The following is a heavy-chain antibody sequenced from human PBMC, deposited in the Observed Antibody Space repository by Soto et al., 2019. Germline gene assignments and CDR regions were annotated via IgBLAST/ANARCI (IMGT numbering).Heavy chain of an antibody. CDR3: GGSLGPVAGTRRFNSYHVMDV. CDR1: GGSIISSNW. CDR2: IYHSGST. D-gene: IGHD1-1*01. V-gene: IGHV4-4*02. Sequence: SETLSLTCAVSGGSIISSNWWSWVRHPPGKGLEWIGEIYHSGSTNYNPSLKSRVTISVDKSKNQFSLKLSSVTAADTAVYYCGGSLGPVAGTRRFNSYHVMDVGGKGTTAPVS. J-gene: IGHJ6*04.